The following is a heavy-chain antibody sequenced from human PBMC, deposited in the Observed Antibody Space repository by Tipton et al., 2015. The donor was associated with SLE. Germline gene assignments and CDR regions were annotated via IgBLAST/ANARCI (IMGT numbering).Heavy chain of an antibody. CDR2: IYHSGST. CDR3: ARGDLYDYIWGSYRLDAFDI. CDR1: GGSISSGGYY. J-gene: IGHJ3*02. Sequence: TLSLTCTVSGGSISSGGYYWSWIRQHPGKGLEWIGSIYHSGSTYYNPSLKSRVTISVDTSKNQFSLKLSSVTAADTAVYYCARGDLYDYIWGSYRLDAFDIWGQGTMVTVSS. V-gene: IGHV4-39*07. D-gene: IGHD3-16*02.